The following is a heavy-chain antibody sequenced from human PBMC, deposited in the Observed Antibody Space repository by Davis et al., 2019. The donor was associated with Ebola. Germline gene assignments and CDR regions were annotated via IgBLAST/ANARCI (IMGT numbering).Heavy chain of an antibody. CDR3: ATGYDFWSGRPIVYDILTGYDY. V-gene: IGHV1-2*04. J-gene: IGHJ4*02. CDR2: INPNSGGT. D-gene: IGHD3-9*01. CDR1: GYTFTGYY. Sequence: ASVKVSCKASGYTFTGYYMHWVRQAPGQGLEWMGWINPNSGGTNYAQKFQGWVTMTRDTSISTAYMELSRLRSDDTAVYYCATGYDFWSGRPIVYDILTGYDYWGQGTLVTVSS.